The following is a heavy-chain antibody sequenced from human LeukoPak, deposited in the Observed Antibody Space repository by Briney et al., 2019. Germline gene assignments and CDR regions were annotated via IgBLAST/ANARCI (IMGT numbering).Heavy chain of an antibody. Sequence: GGSLRLSCAASGSRFSGYWMSWVRQAPGKGLEWVANIKQDGSEKYYVDSVKGRFTISRDNAKNSLYLQMNSLRAADTAVYYCARNPAYYYPDYFDYWAQGTLVTVSS. V-gene: IGHV3-7*01. CDR2: IKQDGSEK. D-gene: IGHD3-22*01. J-gene: IGHJ4*02. CDR3: ARNPAYYYPDYFDY. CDR1: GSRFSGYW.